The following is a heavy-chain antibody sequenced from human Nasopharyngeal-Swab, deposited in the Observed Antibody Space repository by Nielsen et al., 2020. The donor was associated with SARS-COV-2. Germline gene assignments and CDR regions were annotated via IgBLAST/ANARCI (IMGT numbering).Heavy chain of an antibody. J-gene: IGHJ6*03. D-gene: IGHD6-6*01. CDR3: ASISGSSSAYYYYMDV. Sequence: SLTISWAASGFTFDDYAMHWIRHAPGKGLEWVSGISWNSGSIGHADSVKGRFTISRDNAKNSLYLQMNSLRAEDTALYYCASISGSSSAYYYYMDVWGKGTTVTVSS. V-gene: IGHV3-9*01. CDR1: GFTFDDYA. CDR2: ISWNSGSI.